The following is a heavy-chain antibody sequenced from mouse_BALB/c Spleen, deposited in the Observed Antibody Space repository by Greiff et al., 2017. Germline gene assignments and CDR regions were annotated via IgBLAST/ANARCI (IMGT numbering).Heavy chain of an antibody. J-gene: IGHJ3*01. CDR3: ARDNVGRGFAY. CDR2: IWAGGST. CDR1: GFSFTSYG. D-gene: IGHD4-1*01. V-gene: IGHV2-9*02. Sequence: QVQLKESGPGLVAPSQSLSISCTVSGFSFTSYGVHWVRQPPGKGLEWLGVIWAGGSTNYNSALMSRLSIRKDNSKSQVFLKMNSLQTDDTAMYYWARDNVGRGFAYWGQGTLVTVSA.